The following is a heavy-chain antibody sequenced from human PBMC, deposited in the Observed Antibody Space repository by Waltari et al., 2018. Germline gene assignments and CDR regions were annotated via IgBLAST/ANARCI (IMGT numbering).Heavy chain of an antibody. CDR2: TSPNLGTA. D-gene: IGHD2-15*01. J-gene: IGHJ4*02. V-gene: IGHV1-69*10. CDR3: ARGKVVVAPQLYYFDY. Sequence: QVQLVQSGAEVKKPGSSVKVSCKASGGTFSSYAISWVRPAPGQGHEWMGGTSPNLGTANHAQKFQGRVTITADKSTSTAYMGLSSLRSEDTAVYYCARGKVVVAPQLYYFDYWGQGTLVTVSS. CDR1: GGTFSSYA.